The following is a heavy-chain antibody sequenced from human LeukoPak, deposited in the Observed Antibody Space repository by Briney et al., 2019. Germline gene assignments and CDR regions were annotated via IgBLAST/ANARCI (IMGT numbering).Heavy chain of an antibody. D-gene: IGHD3/OR15-3a*01. CDR1: GFTFSSYT. V-gene: IGHV3-48*01. CDR2: ISGSSSTI. Sequence: PGGSLRLSCAASGFTFSSYTMNWVRKAPGKGLEWVSSISGSSSTIYYADSVKGRFTISRDNAKNSLYLQMNSLRAEDTAVYFCARPTWTNYMDVWGKGTAVTISS. J-gene: IGHJ6*03. CDR3: ARPTWTNYMDV.